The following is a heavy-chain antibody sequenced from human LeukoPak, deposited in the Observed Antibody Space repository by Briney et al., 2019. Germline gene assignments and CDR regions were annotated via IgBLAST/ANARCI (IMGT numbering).Heavy chain of an antibody. D-gene: IGHD4-17*01. V-gene: IGHV3-30*03. Sequence: GGSLRLSCAAPGFTFSSYGMHWVRQAPGKGLEWVAVISYDGSNKYYADSVKGRFTISRDNSKNTLYLQMNSLRAEDTAVYYCARARRVTVTGTNFDYWGQGTLVTVSS. J-gene: IGHJ4*02. CDR1: GFTFSSYG. CDR2: ISYDGSNK. CDR3: ARARRVTVTGTNFDY.